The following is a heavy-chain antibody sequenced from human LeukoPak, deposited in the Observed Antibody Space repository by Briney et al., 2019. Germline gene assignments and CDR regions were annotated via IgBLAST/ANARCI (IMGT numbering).Heavy chain of an antibody. J-gene: IGHJ6*02. V-gene: IGHV1-8*01. CDR1: GYTFTSYD. CDR2: MNPNSGNT. CDR3: ARASTRIQLWSPYYGMDV. Sequence: GASVKVSCKASGYTFTSYDINWVRQATGQGLEWMGWMNPNSGNTGYAQKFQGRVTMTRNTSISTAYMELSSLRSEGTAVYYCARASTRIQLWSPYYGMDVWGQGTTVTVSS. D-gene: IGHD5-18*01.